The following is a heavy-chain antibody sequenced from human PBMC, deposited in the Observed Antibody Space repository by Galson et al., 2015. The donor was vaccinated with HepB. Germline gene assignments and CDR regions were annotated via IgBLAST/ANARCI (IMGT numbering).Heavy chain of an antibody. J-gene: IGHJ4*02. V-gene: IGHV3-33*08. CDR2: IWYDGSNK. Sequence: SLRLSCAASGFTFSSYGMHWVRQAPGKGLEWVAVIWYDGSNKYYADSVKGRFTISRDNSKNTLYLQMNSLRAEDTAVYYCARGYNIPDFGYWGQGTLVTVSS. CDR1: GFTFSSYG. D-gene: IGHD1-1*01. CDR3: ARGYNIPDFGY.